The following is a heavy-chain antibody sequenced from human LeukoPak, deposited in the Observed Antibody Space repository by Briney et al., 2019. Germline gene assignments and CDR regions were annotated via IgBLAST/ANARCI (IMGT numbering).Heavy chain of an antibody. CDR1: GFTFSSYA. J-gene: IGHJ4*02. V-gene: IGHV3-23*01. D-gene: IGHD1-26*01. CDR2: ISDSSSST. Sequence: GGSLRLSCAASGFTFSSYAMSWVRQAPGKGLEWVSTISDSSSSTYFADSVKGRFAISRDNSKYTLYLQMNSLRAEDTAVYYCAKDLGNSGSSSDWGQGTLVTVSS. CDR3: AKDLGNSGSSSD.